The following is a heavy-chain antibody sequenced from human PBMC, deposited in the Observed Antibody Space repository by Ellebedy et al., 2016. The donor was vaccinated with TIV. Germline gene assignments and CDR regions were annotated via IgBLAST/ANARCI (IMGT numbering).Heavy chain of an antibody. V-gene: IGHV3-53*01. CDR1: GFSLNVNY. CDR3: ARWAMVRGVN. Sequence: GESLKISCAASGFSLNVNYMSWVRQAPGKGLEWVSIIYSGVSGGSTYYADSVKGRFTISRDNSKNTVFLQMNSLRAEDTAVYYCARWAMVRGVNWGQGTLVTVSS. J-gene: IGHJ4*02. D-gene: IGHD3-10*01. CDR2: IYSGVSGGST.